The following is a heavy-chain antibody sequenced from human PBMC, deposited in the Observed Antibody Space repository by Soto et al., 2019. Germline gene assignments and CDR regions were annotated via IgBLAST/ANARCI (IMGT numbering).Heavy chain of an antibody. CDR1: GFTLSGYA. Sequence: EVQLAESGGGLAQPGGSLRLSCAASGFTLSGYAMDWVRQAPGKGLEYVSGISSNGVGTYYANSVQGRFTISRDNSKNTVYLQMGSLRPEDMAVYYCARRARPDFCYMDVGGKGTTVTVSS. CDR2: ISSNGVGT. V-gene: IGHV3-64*01. CDR3: ARRARPDFCYMDV. D-gene: IGHD6-6*01. J-gene: IGHJ6*03.